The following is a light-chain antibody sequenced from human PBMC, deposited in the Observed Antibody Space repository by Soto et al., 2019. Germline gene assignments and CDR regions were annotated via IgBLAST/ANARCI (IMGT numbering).Light chain of an antibody. CDR1: QSVGSN. CDR3: QQRSNWTRT. V-gene: IGKV3-15*01. Sequence: EIVMTQSPATLSLSPGERVTLSCRARQSVGSNLAWYQQTPGQAPRVVIYDASTRATVIPARFSVSGSGTEFTLTISRLKSEDFAVYYGQQRSNWTRTFRQGTRLEIK. CDR2: DAS. J-gene: IGKJ5*01.